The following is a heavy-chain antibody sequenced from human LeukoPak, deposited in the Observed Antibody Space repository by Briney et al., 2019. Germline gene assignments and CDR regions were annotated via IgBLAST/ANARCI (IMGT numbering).Heavy chain of an antibody. CDR1: GFTFSRYA. Sequence: PGGSLRLSCVVSGFTFSRYAMSWVRQAPGKGLEWVSGINSGGSGGRTYYADSVKGRFTISRDNSKNTLYLQMNSLRAEDTAVYYCASGVSSDGSYWGQGTLVTVSS. CDR3: ASGVSSDGSY. V-gene: IGHV3-23*01. CDR2: INSGGSGGRT. D-gene: IGHD6-19*01. J-gene: IGHJ4*02.